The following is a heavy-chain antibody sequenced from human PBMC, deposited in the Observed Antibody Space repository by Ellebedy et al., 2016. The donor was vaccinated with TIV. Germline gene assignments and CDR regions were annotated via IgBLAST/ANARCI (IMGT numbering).Heavy chain of an antibody. CDR3: ARELPEPGDGMDV. CDR1: GGTFTGYY. J-gene: IGHJ6*02. D-gene: IGHD1-1*01. CDR2: INPNSGGT. V-gene: IGHV1-2*02. Sequence: AASVKVSCKASGGTFTGYYMHWVRQAPGQGLEWMGWINPNSGGTNYAQKFQGRVTMTRDTSISTAYMELSRLRSDDTAVYYCARELPEPGDGMDVWGQGTTVTVSS.